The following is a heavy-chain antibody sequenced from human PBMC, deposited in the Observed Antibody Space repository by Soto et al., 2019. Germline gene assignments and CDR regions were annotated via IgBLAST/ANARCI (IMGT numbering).Heavy chain of an antibody. J-gene: IGHJ6*02. CDR3: ARLKIAVAGTFSPLYGMDV. D-gene: IGHD6-19*01. CDR2: MHPNSGNT. Sequence: QVQLVQSGAEVKKPGASVKVSCKASGYTFTSYDINWVRQATGQGLEWMGWMHPNSGNTGYAQKVGGRVTMTRNNSRSTAYMELSSLRSEDPAVYYCARLKIAVAGTFSPLYGMDVWGQGTTVTVSS. V-gene: IGHV1-8*01. CDR1: GYTFTSYD.